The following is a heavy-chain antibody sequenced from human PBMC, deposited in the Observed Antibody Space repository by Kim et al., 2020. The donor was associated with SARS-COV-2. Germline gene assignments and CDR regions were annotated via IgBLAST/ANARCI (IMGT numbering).Heavy chain of an antibody. Sequence: ASVKVSCKASGYTFTSYGISWVRQAPGQGLEWMGWISAYNGNTNYAQKLQGRVTMTTDTSTSTAYMELRSLRSDDTAVYYCARTHYYGSGSYYNVKGVDPGGQGTLVTVSS. J-gene: IGHJ5*02. CDR2: ISAYNGNT. CDR3: ARTHYYGSGSYYNVKGVDP. V-gene: IGHV1-18*01. D-gene: IGHD3-10*01. CDR1: GYTFTSYG.